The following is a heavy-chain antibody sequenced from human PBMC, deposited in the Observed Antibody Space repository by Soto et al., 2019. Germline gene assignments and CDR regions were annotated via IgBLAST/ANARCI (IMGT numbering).Heavy chain of an antibody. J-gene: IGHJ5*02. V-gene: IGHV4-31*03. CDR3: ARTPFIAAAGTGWFDP. CDR1: GGSISSGNYY. D-gene: IGHD6-13*01. CDR2: IYYSGST. Sequence: SETLSLTCTVSGGSISSGNYYWIWIRHHPGKGLEWIGYIYYSGSTYYNPSLKSRVTISVDTSKNQFSLRLTSVTAADTAVYYCARTPFIAAAGTGWFDPWGQGTLVTVSS.